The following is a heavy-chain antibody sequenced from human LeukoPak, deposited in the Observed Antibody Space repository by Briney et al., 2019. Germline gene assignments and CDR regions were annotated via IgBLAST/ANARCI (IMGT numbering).Heavy chain of an antibody. CDR2: IIPIFGTA. Sequence: GASVKVSCKASGGTFSSYAISWVRQAPGQGLEWMGGIIPIFGTANYAQKFQGRVTITADESTSTAYMELSSLRSEDTAVYYCARGPLVKFDIPKEFYMTTVNRGWFDPWGQGTLVTVSS. CDR3: ARGPLVKFDIPKEFYMTTVNRGWFDP. D-gene: IGHD4-17*01. J-gene: IGHJ5*02. CDR1: GGTFSSYA. V-gene: IGHV1-69*13.